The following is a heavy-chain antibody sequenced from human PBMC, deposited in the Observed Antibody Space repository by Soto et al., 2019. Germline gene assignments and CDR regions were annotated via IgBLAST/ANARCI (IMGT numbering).Heavy chain of an antibody. CDR1: GGSISSYY. V-gene: IGHV4-59*13. CDR2: IYNSGST. CDR3: ARYGDGYTVFDF. J-gene: IGHJ4*02. D-gene: IGHD5-12*01. Sequence: QGPQKTSETLSLTCTVSGGSISSYYWSWIRQPPGKGLEWIGYIYNSGSTNYNPSLKSRVTISLDTSKNQFSLKLSSVTAADTAVYYCARYGDGYTVFDFWGQGTLVTVSS.